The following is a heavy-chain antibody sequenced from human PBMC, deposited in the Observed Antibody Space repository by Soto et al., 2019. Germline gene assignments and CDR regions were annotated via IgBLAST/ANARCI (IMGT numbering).Heavy chain of an antibody. D-gene: IGHD2-2*01. CDR1: GGSISIGVYY. V-gene: IGHV4-31*03. Sequence: QVQLQESGPGLVKPSQTLSLTCTVSGGSISIGVYYWNWIRQHPGKGLEWIGYTYHTASTYYNPSLESRVTISVDPSKNQFSLKLSSVTAADTAVYYCARIGNPDASLYFDCWGQGTLVTASS. CDR3: ARIGNPDASLYFDC. CDR2: TYHTAST. J-gene: IGHJ4*02.